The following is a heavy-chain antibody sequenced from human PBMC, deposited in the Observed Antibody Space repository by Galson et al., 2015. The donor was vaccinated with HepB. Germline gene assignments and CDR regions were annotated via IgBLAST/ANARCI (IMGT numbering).Heavy chain of an antibody. J-gene: IGHJ3*02. CDR1: GFTVSSNY. D-gene: IGHD6-6*01. V-gene: IGHV3-53*01. CDR3: ARYRLVLGAFDI. Sequence: SLRLSCAASGFTVSSNYMSWVRQAPGKGLEWVSVIYSGGSTYYADSVKGRFTTSRDNSENTLYLQMNSLRAEDTAVYYCARYRLVLGAFDIWGQGTMVTVSS. CDR2: IYSGGST.